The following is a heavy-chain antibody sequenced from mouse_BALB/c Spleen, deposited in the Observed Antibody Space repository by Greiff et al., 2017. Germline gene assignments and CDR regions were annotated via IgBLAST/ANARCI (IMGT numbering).Heavy chain of an antibody. CDR3: TRDRKYGNYLFAY. CDR1: GFTFSSYT. CDR2: ISSGGSYT. Sequence: EVQVVESGGGLVKPGGSLKLSCAASGFTFSSYTMSWVRQTPEKRLEWVATISSGGSYTYYPDSVKGRFTISRDNAKNTLYLQMSSLKSEDTAMYYCTRDRKYGNYLFAYWGQGTLVTVSA. D-gene: IGHD2-10*02. V-gene: IGHV5-6-4*01. J-gene: IGHJ3*01.